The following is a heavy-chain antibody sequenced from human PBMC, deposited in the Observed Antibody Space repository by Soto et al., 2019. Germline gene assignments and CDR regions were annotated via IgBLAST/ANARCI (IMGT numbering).Heavy chain of an antibody. CDR1: GFTFSSYG. D-gene: IGHD6-13*01. CDR2: IWYDGSNK. V-gene: IGHV3-33*01. Sequence: GGSLRLSCAASGFTFSSYGMHWVRQAPGKGLEWVAVIWYDGSNKYYADSVKGRFTISRDNSKNTLYLQMNSLRAEDTAVYYCARDQYSSSWPQFDYWGQGTLVTVSS. CDR3: ARDQYSSSWPQFDY. J-gene: IGHJ4*02.